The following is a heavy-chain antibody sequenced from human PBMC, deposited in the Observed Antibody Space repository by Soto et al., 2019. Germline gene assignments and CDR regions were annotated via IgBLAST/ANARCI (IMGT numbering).Heavy chain of an antibody. D-gene: IGHD2-15*01. CDR3: TTVAGYCSGARCPV. Sequence: LRLSCAASGFSFSNCWMHWVRQAPGMGLVWVSHINSDGSSTTYADSVKGRFTISRDNARNTLYLQMNSLRAEDTAVYYCTTVAGYCSGARCPVWGQGTTVTVSS. J-gene: IGHJ6*02. CDR2: INSDGSST. CDR1: GFSFSNCW. V-gene: IGHV3-74*01.